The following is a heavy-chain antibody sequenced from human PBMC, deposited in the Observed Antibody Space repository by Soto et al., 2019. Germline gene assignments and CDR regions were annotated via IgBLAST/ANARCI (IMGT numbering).Heavy chain of an antibody. V-gene: IGHV3-48*03. D-gene: IGHD5-12*01. CDR1: GFTFIIYE. J-gene: IGHJ4*02. Sequence: PGGSLRLSCAASGFTFIIYEMNWVRQAPGKGLEWISSVSSTGSAIHYADSVKGRYTTFRDNAKKSLYLQMNNLRVEDTAVYYCASALEDGYNYFEYWGQGALVTVSS. CDR3: ASALEDGYNYFEY. CDR2: VSSTGSAI.